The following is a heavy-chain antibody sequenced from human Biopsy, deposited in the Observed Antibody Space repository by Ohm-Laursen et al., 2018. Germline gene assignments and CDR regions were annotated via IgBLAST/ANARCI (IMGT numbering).Heavy chain of an antibody. CDR3: ASGDIGGIGLDV. CDR1: GYTFTSYG. V-gene: IGHV1-69*04. CDR2: IIPILGTV. J-gene: IGHJ6*02. Sequence: SVKVSCNASGYTFTSYGISWVRQVPGQGLDWMGRIIPILGTVDYGQNFQGRVTIRADTSTTFLELTSLRYDDTAVYYCASGDIGGIGLDVWGRGTTVTVSS. D-gene: IGHD3-10*01.